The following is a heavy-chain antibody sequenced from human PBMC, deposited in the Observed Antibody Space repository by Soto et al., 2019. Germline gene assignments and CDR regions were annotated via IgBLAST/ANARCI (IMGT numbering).Heavy chain of an antibody. CDR3: ARVTDRDYYYYMDV. V-gene: IGHV3-11*01. CDR2: ISSSGSTI. Sequence: GGSLRLSCAASGFTFSDYYMSWIRQAPGKGLEWVSYISSSGSTIYYADSVKGRFTISRDNAKNSLYLQMNSPRAEDTAVYYCARVTDRDYYYYMDVWGKGTTVTVSS. CDR1: GFTFSDYY. J-gene: IGHJ6*03. D-gene: IGHD1-20*01.